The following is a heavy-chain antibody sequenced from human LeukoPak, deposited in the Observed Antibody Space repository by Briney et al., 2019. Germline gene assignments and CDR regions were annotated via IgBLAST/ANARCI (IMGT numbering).Heavy chain of an antibody. D-gene: IGHD3-22*01. CDR2: IDYSGNT. CDR1: GGSISSSGYC. CDR3: ARATYYSDSTGYSYYNYYYMDV. V-gene: IGHV4-39*07. J-gene: IGHJ6*03. Sequence: PSETLSLTCTVSGGSISSSGYCWGWIRQPPGKGLEWIGSIDYSGNTNYNPSLKSRVTISVDTSNNQFSLKLNSVTAADTAVYYCARATYYSDSTGYSYYNYYYMDVWGKGTTVTVSS.